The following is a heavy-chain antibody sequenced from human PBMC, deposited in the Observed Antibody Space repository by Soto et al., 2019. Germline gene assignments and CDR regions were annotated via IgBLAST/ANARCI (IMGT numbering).Heavy chain of an antibody. J-gene: IGHJ6*04. Sequence: GGSLRLSCAASGFTFDDYTMHWVRQAPGKGLEWVSLISWDGGSTYYADSVKGRFTISRDNSKNSLYLQMNSLGTEDTALYYCAREAVAGPYYYYGMDVRGKGTKVTVS. CDR3: AREAVAGPYYYYGMDV. V-gene: IGHV3-43*01. D-gene: IGHD6-19*01. CDR2: ISWDGGST. CDR1: GFTFDDYT.